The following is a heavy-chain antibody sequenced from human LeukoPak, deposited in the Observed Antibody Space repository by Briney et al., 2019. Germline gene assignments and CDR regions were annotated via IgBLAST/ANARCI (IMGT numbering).Heavy chain of an antibody. J-gene: IGHJ6*03. V-gene: IGHV4-34*01. D-gene: IGHD6-19*01. CDR3: ARVSGYSSGWYGGLGYYYYYMDV. Sequence: SETLSLSCAAYGGSFSGYYWSWIRQPPGQGLEWIGEINHSGSTNYNPSLNSRVTISVDTYKNQFSLKLSSVTAADTAVYYCARVSGYSSGWYGGLGYYYYYMDVWGKGTTVTVSS. CDR1: GGSFSGYY. CDR2: INHSGST.